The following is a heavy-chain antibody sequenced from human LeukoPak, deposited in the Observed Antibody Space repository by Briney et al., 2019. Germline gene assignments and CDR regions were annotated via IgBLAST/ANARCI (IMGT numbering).Heavy chain of an antibody. CDR3: ARVPSTVTTLYGWYFDY. D-gene: IGHD4-17*01. V-gene: IGHV3-64*01. Sequence: GGSLRLSCAASGFTFSSYAMHWVRQAPGKGLEYVSAISSNGGSTYYANSVKGRFTISRDNSKNTLYLQMNSLRAEDTAVYYCARVPSTVTTLYGWYFDYWGQGTLVTVSS. CDR1: GFTFSSYA. CDR2: ISSNGGST. J-gene: IGHJ4*02.